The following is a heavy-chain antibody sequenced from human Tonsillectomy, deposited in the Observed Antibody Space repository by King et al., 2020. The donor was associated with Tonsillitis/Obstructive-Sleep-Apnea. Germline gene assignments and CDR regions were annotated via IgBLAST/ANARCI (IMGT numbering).Heavy chain of an antibody. D-gene: IGHD3/OR15-3a*01. CDR2: INHSGST. Sequence: VQLQQWGAGLLKPSETLSLTCVVYGGSFSGDYWSWIRQPPGKGLEWIGEINHSGSTNYNPSLKSRVTISVDTSKYQFSLKLSSVTAADTAVYYRARRLYYYFWRGPPPSYYYYGMDVRGQGTTVTVSS. CDR3: ARRLYYYFWRGPPPSYYYYGMDV. V-gene: IGHV4-34*01. CDR1: GGSFSGDY. J-gene: IGHJ6*02.